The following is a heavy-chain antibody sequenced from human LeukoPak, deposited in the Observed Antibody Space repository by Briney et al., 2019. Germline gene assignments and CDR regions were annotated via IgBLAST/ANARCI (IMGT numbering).Heavy chain of an antibody. CDR1: GGSFSGYY. J-gene: IGHJ5*02. CDR2: INHSGST. V-gene: IGHV4-34*01. CDR3: ARGGRWGARRGYCSSTSCYGLERWFDP. D-gene: IGHD2-2*01. Sequence: SETLSLTCAVYGGSFSGYYWSWIRQPPGKGLEWIGEINHSGSTSYNPSLKSRVTISVDTSKNQFSLKLSSVTAADTAVYYCARGGRWGARRGYCSSTSCYGLERWFDPWGQGTLVTVSS.